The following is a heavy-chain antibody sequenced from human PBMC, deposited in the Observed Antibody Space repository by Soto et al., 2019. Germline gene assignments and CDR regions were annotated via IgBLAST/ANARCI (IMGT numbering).Heavy chain of an antibody. CDR2: IKHDGSDK. CDR1: GFTFSSYW. CDR3: AKNVWGITIFGGMDV. Sequence: GRSLRLPCEAAGFTFSSYWMSWVRQAPGKGLEWVANIKHDGSDKYYLGSVKGRFTISRDNAKNSLYLQMNSLRAEDTAVYYCAKNVWGITIFGGMDVPGQGTTVTVSS. V-gene: IGHV3-7*03. J-gene: IGHJ6*02. D-gene: IGHD3-9*01.